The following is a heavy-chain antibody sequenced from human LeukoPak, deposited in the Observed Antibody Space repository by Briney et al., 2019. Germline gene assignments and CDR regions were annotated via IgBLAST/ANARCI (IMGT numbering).Heavy chain of an antibody. V-gene: IGHV1-2*02. J-gene: IGHJ4*02. CDR1: GYTFTDYY. CDR3: ARGPDVLRFLEWLGDY. CDR2: INPNSGGT. D-gene: IGHD3-3*01. Sequence: AASVKISCKVSGYTFTDYYMHWVRQAPGQGLEWMGWINPNSGGTNYAQKFQGRVTMTRDTSISTAYMELSRLRSDDTAVYYCARGPDVLRFLEWLGDYWGQGTLVTVSS.